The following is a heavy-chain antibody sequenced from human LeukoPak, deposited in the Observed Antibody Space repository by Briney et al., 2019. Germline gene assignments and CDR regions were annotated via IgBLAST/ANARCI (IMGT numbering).Heavy chain of an antibody. Sequence: PSQTLSLTCTVSGGSISSGDYYWSWIRQPPGKGLEWLGYIYYSGSTYYNPSLKSRVTISVDTSKNQFSLKLSSVTAADTAVYYCARWDYYDSSGDNAFDIWGQGTMVTVSS. D-gene: IGHD3-22*01. V-gene: IGHV4-30-4*08. CDR1: GGSISSGDYY. J-gene: IGHJ3*02. CDR3: ARWDYYDSSGDNAFDI. CDR2: IYYSGST.